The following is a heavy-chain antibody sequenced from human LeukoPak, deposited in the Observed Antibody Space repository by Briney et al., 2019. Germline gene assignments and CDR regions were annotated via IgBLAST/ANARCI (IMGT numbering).Heavy chain of an antibody. CDR2: IIPIFGTA. Sequence: ASVKVSCKASGGTFSSYAISWVRQAPGQGLEWMGGIIPIFGTANYAQKFQGRVTIAADKSTSTAYMELSSLRSEDTAVYYCARGDYDILTLDYWGQGTLVTVSS. V-gene: IGHV1-69*06. CDR1: GGTFSSYA. J-gene: IGHJ4*02. D-gene: IGHD3-9*01. CDR3: ARGDYDILTLDY.